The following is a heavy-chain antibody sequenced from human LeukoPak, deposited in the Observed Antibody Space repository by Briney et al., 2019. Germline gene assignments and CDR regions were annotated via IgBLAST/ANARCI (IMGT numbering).Heavy chain of an antibody. V-gene: IGHV3-23*01. Sequence: PGGSLRLSCAASGFTFNSYAMSWVRQAPGKGLEWVSAISGSGGSTYYADSVKGRFTISRDNPKNKLYLQMNSLRAEDTAVYYCAKVISYGFRDIDYWGQGTPVTVSS. CDR3: AKVISYGFRDIDY. CDR1: GFTFNSYA. CDR2: ISGSGGST. D-gene: IGHD5-18*01. J-gene: IGHJ4*02.